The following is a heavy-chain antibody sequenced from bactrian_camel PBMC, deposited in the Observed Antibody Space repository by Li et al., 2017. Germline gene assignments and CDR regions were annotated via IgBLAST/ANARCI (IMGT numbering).Heavy chain of an antibody. D-gene: IGHD7*01. V-gene: IGHV3S53*01. Sequence: VQLVESGGGSVQSGGSLTLSCVASGYSVSEGYMAWFRQAPGKEREGVDAIDRNGYPTYTYAAKDRFTISKDNAKKTLYLQMNGLKPADTGMYYCAADLVWNRLPCVWRLKDYRGQGTQVTVS. J-gene: IGHJ4*01. CDR2: IDRNGYP. CDR3: AADLVWNRLPCVWRLKDY. CDR1: GYSVSEGY.